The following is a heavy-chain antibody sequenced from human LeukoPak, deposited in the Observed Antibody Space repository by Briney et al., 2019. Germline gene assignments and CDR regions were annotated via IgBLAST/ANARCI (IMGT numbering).Heavy chain of an antibody. Sequence: ASVKVSCKASGYTFTGYYMHWVRQAPGQGLEWMGWINPNSGGTNYAQKFQGRVTMTRDTSISTAYMELRSLRSDDTAVYYCAREGGYCYGSNYYYYMDVWGKGTTVTVSS. CDR1: GYTFTGYY. CDR3: AREGGYCYGSNYYYYMDV. V-gene: IGHV1-2*02. CDR2: INPNSGGT. J-gene: IGHJ6*03. D-gene: IGHD5-18*01.